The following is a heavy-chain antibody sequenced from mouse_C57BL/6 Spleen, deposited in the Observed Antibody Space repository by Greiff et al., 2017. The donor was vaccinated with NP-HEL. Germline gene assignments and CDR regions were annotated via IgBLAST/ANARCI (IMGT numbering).Heavy chain of an antibody. J-gene: IGHJ4*01. Sequence: QVQLQQSGAELAKPGDSVKLSCKASGYTFTSYWMHWVNQRPGQGLEWIGYINPSSGYTKYNQKFKDQATLTADKSSSTAYMQLGSLTYEDSSVYYCERDYGSLYAMDDWGKGTSVTVSS. D-gene: IGHD1-1*01. CDR2: INPSSGYT. CDR3: ERDYGSLYAMDD. V-gene: IGHV1-7*01. CDR1: GYTFTSYW.